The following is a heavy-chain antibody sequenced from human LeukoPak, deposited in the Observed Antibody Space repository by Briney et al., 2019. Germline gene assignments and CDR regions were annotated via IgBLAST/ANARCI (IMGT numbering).Heavy chain of an antibody. CDR2: ISYDGSNK. CDR3: AKPPYISSWYYFDY. J-gene: IGHJ4*02. CDR1: GFTFSSYG. Sequence: GGSLRLSCAASGFTFSSYGMHWVRQAPGKGLEWVAVISYDGSNKYYADSVKGRFTISRDNSKNTLYLQMNSLRAEDTAVYYCAKPPYISSWYYFDYWGQGTLVTVSS. V-gene: IGHV3-30*18. D-gene: IGHD6-13*01.